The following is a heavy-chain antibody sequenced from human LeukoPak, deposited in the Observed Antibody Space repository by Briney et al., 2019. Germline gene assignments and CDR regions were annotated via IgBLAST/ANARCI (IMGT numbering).Heavy chain of an antibody. D-gene: IGHD4-17*01. CDR1: GFVFSDYG. CDR3: AKDRDMTTVTGPDY. CDR2: IRNDESNK. J-gene: IGHJ4*02. V-gene: IGHV3-30*02. Sequence: QSGGSLRLSCAASGFVFSDYGMHWVRQAPGKGLEWVAFIRNDESNKYYAGSVKGRFTISRDYSKNMVYLQMNSLKIEDTAVYYCAKDRDMTTVTGPDYWGQGTLVTVSS.